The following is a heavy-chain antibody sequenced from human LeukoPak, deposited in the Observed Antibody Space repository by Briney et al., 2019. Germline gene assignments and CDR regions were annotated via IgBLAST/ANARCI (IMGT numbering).Heavy chain of an antibody. V-gene: IGHV4-61*02. CDR1: GASIRSGRFH. J-gene: IGHJ3*02. D-gene: IGHD5-12*01. CDR3: ARLRLPATLGAFDI. CDR2: INLSGNI. Sequence: SETLSLTCNVSGASIRSGRFHWSWIRQPAGKGRQWIGRINLSGNIDYNPSLWGRLTLSLDTSNNQFSLKLTSMTAADTAMYYCARLRLPATLGAFDIWGQGTMVTVSS.